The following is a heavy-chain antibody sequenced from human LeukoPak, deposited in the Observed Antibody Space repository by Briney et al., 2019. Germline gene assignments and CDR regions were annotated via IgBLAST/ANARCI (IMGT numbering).Heavy chain of an antibody. CDR3: ARGSPRTGVMVPAATGDF. D-gene: IGHD2-2*01. V-gene: IGHV3-21*01. CDR2: ISSSSSYI. CDR1: GFTFSSYS. J-gene: IGHJ4*02. Sequence: PGRSLRLSCAASGFTFSSYSMNWVRQAPGKGLEWVSSISSSSSYIYYADSVKGRFTISRDDSKNALYLHLNSLRAEDTAMYYCARGSPRTGVMVPAATGDFWGQGALVTVSS.